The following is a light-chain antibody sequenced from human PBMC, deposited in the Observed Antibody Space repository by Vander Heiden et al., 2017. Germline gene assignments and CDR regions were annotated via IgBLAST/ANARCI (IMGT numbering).Light chain of an antibody. V-gene: IGKV3-20*01. CDR3: QQFGSSPWT. CDR1: QSVSASK. CDR2: GAS. J-gene: IGKJ1*01. Sequence: ELVLTQSPGTLSLSPGERATLSCRASQSVSASKIAWYQQKPGQAPRLVIYGASSRATGMPDRFSGSGSGTDFTLTISRLEPEDFAVYYCQQFGSSPWTFGRGTKVEIK.